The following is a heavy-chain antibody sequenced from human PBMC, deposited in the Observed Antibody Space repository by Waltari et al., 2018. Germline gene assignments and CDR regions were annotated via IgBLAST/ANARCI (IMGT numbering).Heavy chain of an antibody. J-gene: IGHJ4*02. Sequence: EVQLVESGGGSVQPGGSLRLSCACCGLTSRNYLLMWVRQAPGKGLEWVANIKQDGSEKNYVDSVEGRFSISRDNAQNSLYLQMNSLRAEDTAIYYCVTGLTTVTAKDYFDHWGQGALVTVS. D-gene: IGHD4-17*01. CDR3: VTGLTTVTAKDYFDH. V-gene: IGHV3-7*01. CDR1: GLTSRNYL. CDR2: IKQDGSEK.